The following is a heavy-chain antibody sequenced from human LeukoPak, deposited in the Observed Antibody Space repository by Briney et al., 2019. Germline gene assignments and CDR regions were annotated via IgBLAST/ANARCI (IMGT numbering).Heavy chain of an antibody. Sequence: GGSLRLSCAASGFTFSSYSMNWVRQAPGKGLEWVPSISSSSSYIYYADSVKGQFTISRDNAKNSLYLQMNSLRAEDTAVYYCASSGTYGDYVPQNWGQGTLVTVSS. D-gene: IGHD4-17*01. CDR2: ISSSSSYI. CDR3: ASSGTYGDYVPQN. J-gene: IGHJ4*02. V-gene: IGHV3-21*01. CDR1: GFTFSSYS.